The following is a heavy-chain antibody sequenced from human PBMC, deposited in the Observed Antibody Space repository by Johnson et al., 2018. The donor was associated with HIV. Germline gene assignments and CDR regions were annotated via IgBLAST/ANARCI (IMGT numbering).Heavy chain of an antibody. V-gene: IGHV3-7*01. CDR2: IKQDGSEK. D-gene: IGHD6-19*01. CDR3: ARRSHVRYSSGWYAHAFDI. CDR1: GFTFSSYW. Sequence: VQLVESGGGVVQPGGSLRLSCAVSGFTFSSYWMSWVRQAPGKGLEWVANIKQDGSEKYYVGSVKGRFTISRDNAKNSLYLHMNTLRAEDTAVYYCARRSHVRYSSGWYAHAFDIWGQGTMVTVSS. J-gene: IGHJ3*02.